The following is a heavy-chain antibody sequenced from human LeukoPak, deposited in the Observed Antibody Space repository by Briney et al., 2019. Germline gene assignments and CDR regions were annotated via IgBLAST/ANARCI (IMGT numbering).Heavy chain of an antibody. CDR3: ARSMELDYDFGFDP. Sequence: ASVKVSCKASGGTFSSYAISWVRQAPGQGLEWMGGIIPIFGTANYAQKFQGRVTITTDESTSTAYMELSSLRSEDTAVYYCARSMELDYDFGFDPWGQGTLVTVSS. CDR2: IIPIFGTA. V-gene: IGHV1-69*05. CDR1: GGTFSSYA. J-gene: IGHJ5*02. D-gene: IGHD3-10*01.